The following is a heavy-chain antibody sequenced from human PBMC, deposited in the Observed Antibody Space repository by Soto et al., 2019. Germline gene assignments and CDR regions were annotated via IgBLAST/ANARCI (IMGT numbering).Heavy chain of an antibody. V-gene: IGHV3-74*01. CDR2: INSDGSST. CDR1: GFTFSSYW. J-gene: IGHJ6*03. Sequence: GGSLRLSCAASGFTFSSYWMHWVRQAPGKGLVWVSRINSDGSSTSYADSVKGRFTISRDNAKNTLYLQMNSLRAEDTAVYYCASRTDPYYYYMDVWGKGTTVTVSS. CDR3: ASRTDPYYYYMDV.